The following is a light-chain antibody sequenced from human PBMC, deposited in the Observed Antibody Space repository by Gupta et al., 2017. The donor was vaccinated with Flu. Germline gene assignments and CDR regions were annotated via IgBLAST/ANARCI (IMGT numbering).Light chain of an antibody. Sequence: QPVLTQPPSVSGAPGQRVTISCTGTNSNIGARYDVHWYQQLPGTAPKLLIYDNNNRPSGVPDRFSGSKSGTSASLAITGLQVEDEADYYCHSYDSSLSAVFGGGTKVTVL. V-gene: IGLV1-40*01. CDR2: DNN. CDR1: NSNIGARYD. J-gene: IGLJ3*02. CDR3: HSYDSSLSAV.